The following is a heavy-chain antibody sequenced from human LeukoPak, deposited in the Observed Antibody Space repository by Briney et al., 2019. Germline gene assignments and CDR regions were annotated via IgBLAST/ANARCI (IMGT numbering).Heavy chain of an antibody. CDR3: ATSYDILIGYFGS. V-gene: IGHV3-7*01. CDR2: IKEDGSEK. Sequence: QPGGSLRLSCAASGFTFSSYWMSWVRQAPGKGLEWVANIKEDGSEKYYVDSVRGRFTISRDNAKNSLYLYMNSVRAEDTAVYYCATSYDILIGYFGSWGQGTLVTVSS. CDR1: GFTFSSYW. D-gene: IGHD3-9*01. J-gene: IGHJ4*02.